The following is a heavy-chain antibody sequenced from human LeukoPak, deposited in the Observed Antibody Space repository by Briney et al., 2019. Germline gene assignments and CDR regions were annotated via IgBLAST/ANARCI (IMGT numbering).Heavy chain of an antibody. D-gene: IGHD3-22*01. J-gene: IGHJ6*02. V-gene: IGHV4-59*01. CDR1: GDSISSYY. CDR3: ARDRLTYYYDSSGYGMDV. CDR2: IYYSGST. Sequence: SETLSLTCTVSGDSISSYYWSWIRQPPGKGLEWIGYIYYSGSTNYNPSLKSRVTISVDTSKNQFSLKLSSVTAADTAVYYCARDRLTYYYDSSGYGMDVWGQGTTVTVSS.